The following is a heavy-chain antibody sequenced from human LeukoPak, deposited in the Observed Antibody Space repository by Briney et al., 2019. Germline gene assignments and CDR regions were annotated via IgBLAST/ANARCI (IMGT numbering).Heavy chain of an antibody. CDR1: GFTFSSYW. CDR3: AREEYQLLYWFDP. CDR2: INSDGSST. Sequence: GGSLRLSCAASGFTFSSYWMHWGRQAPGKGLVWVSRINSDGSSTSYADSVKGRFTISRDNAKNTLYLQMNSLRAEDTAVYYCAREEYQLLYWFDPWGQGTLVTVSS. D-gene: IGHD2-2*01. V-gene: IGHV3-74*01. J-gene: IGHJ5*02.